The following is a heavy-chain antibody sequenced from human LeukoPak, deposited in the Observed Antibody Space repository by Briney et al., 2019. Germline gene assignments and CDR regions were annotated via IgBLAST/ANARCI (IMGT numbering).Heavy chain of an antibody. CDR3: AAVFGGGYYYYFDY. J-gene: IGHJ4*02. CDR1: GFPFTSSS. Sequence: SVKVSCKASGFPFTSSSMQWVRQARGQRLEWIGWIAVASGNTNPAQKFQGRVTITRDMSTSTAYMELSSLRSEDTAVYYCAAVFGGGYYYYFDYWGQGTLVAVSS. V-gene: IGHV1-58*02. CDR2: IAVASGNT. D-gene: IGHD3-22*01.